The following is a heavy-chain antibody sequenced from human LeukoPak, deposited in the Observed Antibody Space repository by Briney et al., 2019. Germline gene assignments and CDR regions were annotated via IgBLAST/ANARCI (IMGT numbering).Heavy chain of an antibody. V-gene: IGHV3-53*05. J-gene: IGHJ4*02. D-gene: IGHD2-2*01. Sequence: GGSLRLSCAASGFTVSNNYMSWVRQAPGKGLEWVSILYSGGSTYYADSVKGRFTISRDNSKNTLYLQMNSLRPEDTAVYYCARGFVGCSTTSCLGLHYWGQGTLVTVSS. CDR3: ARGFVGCSTTSCLGLHY. CDR2: LYSGGST. CDR1: GFTVSNNY.